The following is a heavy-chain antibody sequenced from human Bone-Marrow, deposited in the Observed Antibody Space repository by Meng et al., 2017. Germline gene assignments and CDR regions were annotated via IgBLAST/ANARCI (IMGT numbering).Heavy chain of an antibody. D-gene: IGHD3-9*01. V-gene: IGHV4-59*01. CDR2: MYYSGST. CDR3: ARGSVVYFDWLLYDAFDI. J-gene: IGHJ3*02. CDR1: GGSISSDY. Sequence: SETLSLTCTVSGGSISSDYWSWIRQPPGKGLEWIGYMYYSGSTNYNPSLKSRVTISIDTSKNQFSLKLSSVTAADTAVYYCARGSVVYFDWLLYDAFDIWGQGTMVTVSS.